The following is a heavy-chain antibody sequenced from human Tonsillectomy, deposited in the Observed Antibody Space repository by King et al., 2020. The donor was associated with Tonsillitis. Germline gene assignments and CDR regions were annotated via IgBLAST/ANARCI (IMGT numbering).Heavy chain of an antibody. Sequence: QLVQSGAEVKKPGASVKVSCKTSGYTFNNYVISWVRQAPGQGLEWLGWINPYHGKTDSAQKFQGRVTLTTDTATRTAHLDLRRLRSDAAAIYYCARGIREMLVNAFNIWGQGTMVTVSS. V-gene: IGHV1-18*04. CDR2: INPYHGKT. J-gene: IGHJ3*02. D-gene: IGHD3-16*01. CDR1: GYTFNNYV. CDR3: ARGIREMLVNAFNI.